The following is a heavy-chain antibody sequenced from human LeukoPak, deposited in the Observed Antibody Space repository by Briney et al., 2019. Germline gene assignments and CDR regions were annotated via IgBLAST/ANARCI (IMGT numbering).Heavy chain of an antibody. D-gene: IGHD3-22*01. J-gene: IGHJ4*02. V-gene: IGHV3-30*02. CDR2: IRYDGSNK. Sequence: GGSLRLSCAASGLTFSSYGMHWVRQAPGKGLECVAFIRYDGSNKYYADSVKGRFTISRDNSKNTLYLQMNSLRAEDTAVYYCAKDRGYYDSSGYYENYFDYWGQGTLVTVSS. CDR1: GLTFSSYG. CDR3: AKDRGYYDSSGYYENYFDY.